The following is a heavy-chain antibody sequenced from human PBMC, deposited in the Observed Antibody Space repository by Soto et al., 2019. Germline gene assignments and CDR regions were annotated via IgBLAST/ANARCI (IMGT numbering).Heavy chain of an antibody. CDR1: GFTFSSYA. J-gene: IGHJ4*02. CDR3: ANAVGYCSSTSCHGYIDY. D-gene: IGHD2-2*01. CDR2: ISGSGGST. V-gene: IGHV3-23*01. Sequence: GGSLRLCCAASGFTFSSYAMSWVRQAPGKGLEWVSAISGSGGSTYYADSVKGRFTISRDNSKSTLYLQMNSLRAEDTAVYYCANAVGYCSSTSCHGYIDYWGQGTLVTVSS.